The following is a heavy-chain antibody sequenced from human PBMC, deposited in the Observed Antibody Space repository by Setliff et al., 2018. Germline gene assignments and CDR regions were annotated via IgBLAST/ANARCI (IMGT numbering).Heavy chain of an antibody. J-gene: IGHJ4*02. CDR3: VRGPGPSVVVAIPFDH. V-gene: IGHV1-18*01. D-gene: IGHD3-22*01. Sequence: GASVKVSCKASGYTFSTYGLHWVRQAPGQGPEWMGMIITNTGKTSYAQKFQGRVTMTTDTSTGTGYMELRSLRYDDTAVYYCVRGPGPSVVVAIPFDHWGQGSLVTVSS. CDR2: IITNTGKT. CDR1: GYTFSTYG.